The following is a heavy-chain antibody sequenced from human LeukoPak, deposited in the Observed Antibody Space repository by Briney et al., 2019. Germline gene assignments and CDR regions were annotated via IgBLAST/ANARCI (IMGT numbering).Heavy chain of an antibody. CDR3: ARMAAAKDYFDY. CDR1: GYTFTGYY. Sequence: GASVKVSCKASGYTFTGYYMRWVRQAPGQGLEWMGIITPSGDSTSYAQNFQGRVSMTRDTSTSTVYMELSSLRSEDTAVYYCARMAAAKDYFDYWGQGTLVTVSS. V-gene: IGHV1-46*01. J-gene: IGHJ4*02. CDR2: ITPSGDST. D-gene: IGHD6-13*01.